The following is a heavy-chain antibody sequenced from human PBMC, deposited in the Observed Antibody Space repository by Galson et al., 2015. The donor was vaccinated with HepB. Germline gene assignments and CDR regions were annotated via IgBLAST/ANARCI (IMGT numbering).Heavy chain of an antibody. V-gene: IGHV3-21*01. CDR1: GFTFSRFT. D-gene: IGHD1-26*01. CDR3: ARQVGFTSGSYDY. Sequence: SLRLSCAASGFTFSRFTMNWVRHVPGKGLEWVSSISWGSNYIYYADSVKGRFTISRDNAKNSLFLQVSSLRVEDTAAYYCARQVGFTSGSYDYWGQGTLVTVSS. CDR2: ISWGSNYI. J-gene: IGHJ4*02.